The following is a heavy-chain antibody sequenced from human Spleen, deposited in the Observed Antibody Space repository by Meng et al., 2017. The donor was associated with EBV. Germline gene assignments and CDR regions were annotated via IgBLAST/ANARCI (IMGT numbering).Heavy chain of an antibody. V-gene: IGHV4-30-2*01. CDR3: ARDQPGWFDP. D-gene: IGHD1-14*01. Sequence: QLPEAGSGLVRPSQTLSLTCTVSGDSITSGGYSWTWIRQTPGKGLEWIGNIYHSGTTYYNPSLKSRVTLSVDTSANQFSLKLTSLTAADTAVYYCARDQPGWFDPWGQGTLVTVSS. CDR1: GDSITSGGYS. J-gene: IGHJ5*02. CDR2: IYHSGTT.